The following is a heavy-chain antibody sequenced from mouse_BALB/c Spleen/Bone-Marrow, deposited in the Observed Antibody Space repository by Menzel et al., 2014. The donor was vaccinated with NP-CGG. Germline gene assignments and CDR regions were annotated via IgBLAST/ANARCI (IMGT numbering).Heavy chain of an antibody. V-gene: IGHV1-54*01. Sequence: QVQLQQSGAELVRPGTSVKVSCKASGYAFTNYLIEWVKQRPGQGLEWIGVINAGSGGTNYNEKFKGKATLTADKSSSTAYMQLSSLTSDDSAVYFCARGDYRSYYFDYWGQGTTLTVSS. CDR1: GYAFTNYL. CDR2: INAGSGGT. D-gene: IGHD2-14*01. CDR3: ARGDYRSYYFDY. J-gene: IGHJ2*01.